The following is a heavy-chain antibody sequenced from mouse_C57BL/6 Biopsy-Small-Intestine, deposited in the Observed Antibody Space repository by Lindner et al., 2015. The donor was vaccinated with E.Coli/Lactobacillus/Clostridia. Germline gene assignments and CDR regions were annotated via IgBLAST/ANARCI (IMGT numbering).Heavy chain of an antibody. CDR1: GYAFSSFW. J-gene: IGHJ3*01. Sequence: VQLQESGPEVVKPGASVKISCKASGYAFSSFWMNWVKQRPGKGLEWIGRIYPGDGDTNYNGKFKGKATLTADKSSSTAYMQLSSLTSEDSAVYFCATYDGYFAWFTYWGQGTLVTVSA. V-gene: IGHV1-82*01. D-gene: IGHD2-3*01. CDR2: IYPGDGDT. CDR3: ATYDGYFAWFTY.